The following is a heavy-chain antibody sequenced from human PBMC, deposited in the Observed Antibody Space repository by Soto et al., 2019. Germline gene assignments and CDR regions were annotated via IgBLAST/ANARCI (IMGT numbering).Heavy chain of an antibody. J-gene: IGHJ3*02. Sequence: EVQLVESGGGLVQPGGSLRLSCAASGFSFSTYEMNWVRQAPGKGLEWVSYISKSSIDIYYADSVKGRFTISRDNANNSLYLHMSGLSVEDTALYYCAPRKYGSFNIAAFDIWGQGTMVTVSS. CDR1: GFSFSTYE. CDR2: ISKSSIDI. D-gene: IGHD6-6*01. V-gene: IGHV3-48*03. CDR3: APRKYGSFNIAAFDI.